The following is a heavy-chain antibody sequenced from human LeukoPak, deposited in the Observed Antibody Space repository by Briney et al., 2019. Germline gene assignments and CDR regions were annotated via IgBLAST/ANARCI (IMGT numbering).Heavy chain of an antibody. CDR2: IWFDGSNK. Sequence: GGSLRLSCAASGYMFSSYGMHWVRQAPGKGLEWVAVIWFDGSNKYYADSVKGRFTISKDSSQNTLYLEMNSLRAEDTAVYYCARDNRWYFDYWGRGTLVTVSS. CDR1: GYMFSSYG. CDR3: ARDNRWYFDY. J-gene: IGHJ4*02. D-gene: IGHD5-24*01. V-gene: IGHV3-33*01.